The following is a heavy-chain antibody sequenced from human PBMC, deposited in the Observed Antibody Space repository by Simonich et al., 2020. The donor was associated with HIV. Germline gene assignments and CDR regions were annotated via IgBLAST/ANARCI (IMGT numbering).Heavy chain of an antibody. CDR1: GRSFSGYY. Sequence: QVQLQQWGAGLLKPSETLSLTCAVYGRSFSGYYGSWIRQPPGKGLEWIGEINHSGSTNYNPSLKRRVTISVATSKNQFSLKLSSVTAADTAVYYCARLTAGGLGEYFQHWGQGTLVTVSS. D-gene: IGHD6-13*01. V-gene: IGHV4-34*01. CDR2: INHSGST. J-gene: IGHJ1*01. CDR3: ARLTAGGLGEYFQH.